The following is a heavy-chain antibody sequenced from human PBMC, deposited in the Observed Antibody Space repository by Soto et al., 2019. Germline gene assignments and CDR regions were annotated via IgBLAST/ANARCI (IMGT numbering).Heavy chain of an antibody. V-gene: IGHV4-39*01. CDR1: GGSISSSSYY. J-gene: IGHJ6*02. CDR3: ARLDGSGSYYNMYYYGMDV. CDR2: IYYSGST. D-gene: IGHD3-10*01. Sequence: SLTCTVSGGSISSSSYYWGWIRQPPGKGLEWIGSIYYSGSTYYNPSLKSRVTISVDTSKNQFSLKLSSVTAADTAVYYCARLDGSGSYYNMYYYGMDVWGQGTTVTVSS.